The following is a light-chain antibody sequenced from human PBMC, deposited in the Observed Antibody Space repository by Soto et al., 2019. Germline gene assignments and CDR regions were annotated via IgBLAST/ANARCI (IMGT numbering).Light chain of an antibody. V-gene: IGKV3-11*01. CDR3: QQRSNWPTS. CDR1: QSVGSY. CDR2: DTS. Sequence: EIVLTQSPATLSLSPGGRATLSCRASQSVGSYLAWYQQKPGQAPRLLIYDTSTTAVGIPARFSGSGSWTDFTLTISSLEPEDVALYYCQQRSNWPTSFGPGTKVDSK. J-gene: IGKJ3*01.